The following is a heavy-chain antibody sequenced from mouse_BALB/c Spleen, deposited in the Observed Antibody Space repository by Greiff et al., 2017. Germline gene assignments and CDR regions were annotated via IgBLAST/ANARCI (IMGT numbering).Heavy chain of an antibody. Sequence: QVQLKESGAELAKPGASVKMSCKASGYTFTSYWMHWVKQRPGQGLEWIGYINPSTGYTEYNQKFKDKATLTADKSSSTAYMQLSSLTSEDSAVYYCARTHYGSSYGWFAYWGQGTLVTVSA. CDR3: ARTHYGSSYGWFAY. V-gene: IGHV1-7*01. D-gene: IGHD1-1*01. J-gene: IGHJ3*01. CDR1: GYTFTSYW. CDR2: INPSTGYT.